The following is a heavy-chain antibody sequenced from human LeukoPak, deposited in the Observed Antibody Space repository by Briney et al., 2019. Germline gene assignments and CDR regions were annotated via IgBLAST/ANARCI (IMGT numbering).Heavy chain of an antibody. CDR1: GFTLNTYN. V-gene: IGHV3-21*01. Sequence: GGSLRLSCAASGFTLNTYNMNWVRQAPGKGLEWVSSISSSSTYIYYADSVRGRFTISRDNAKNSLYLQMKSLTAEDTAVYYCATDGLYCSSTNCYFEYWGQGTLVTVSS. D-gene: IGHD2-2*01. J-gene: IGHJ4*02. CDR3: ATDGLYCSSTNCYFEY. CDR2: ISSSSTYI.